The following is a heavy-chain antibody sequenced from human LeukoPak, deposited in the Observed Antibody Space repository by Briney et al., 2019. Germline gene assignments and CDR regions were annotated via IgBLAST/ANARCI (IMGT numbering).Heavy chain of an antibody. CDR1: GFTFSSYS. CDR2: ISSSSSYI. Sequence: GRSLRLSCAASGFTFSSYSMNWVRQAPGKGLEWVSSISSSSSYIYYADSVKGRFTISRDNAKNSLYLQMNSLRAEDTAVYYCAVDFWSGTRDYWGQGTVVTVSS. D-gene: IGHD3-3*01. CDR3: AVDFWSGTRDY. V-gene: IGHV3-21*01. J-gene: IGHJ4*02.